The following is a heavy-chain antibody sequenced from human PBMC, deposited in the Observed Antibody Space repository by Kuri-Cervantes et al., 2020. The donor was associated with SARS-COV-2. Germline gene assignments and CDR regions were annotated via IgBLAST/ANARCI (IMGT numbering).Heavy chain of an antibody. CDR3: ARDKVQLERPRYDYYYYVMDV. D-gene: IGHD1-1*01. Sequence: LSLTFAASGFTVSSNYMSWVRQAPGKGLEWVSVIYSGGSTYYADSVKGRFTISRDNSKNTLYLQMNSLRAEDTAVYYCARDKVQLERPRYDYYYYVMDVWGQGTTVTVSS. V-gene: IGHV3-53*01. J-gene: IGHJ6*02. CDR1: GFTVSSNY. CDR2: IYSGGST.